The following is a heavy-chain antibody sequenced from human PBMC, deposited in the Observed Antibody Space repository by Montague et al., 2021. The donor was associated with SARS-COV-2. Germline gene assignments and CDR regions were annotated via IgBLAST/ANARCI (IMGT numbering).Heavy chain of an antibody. Sequence: SETLSLTCSVSGASMRTYYWTWIRESPGRGLERIGYISNSGITNSNPSLKSRATISLDTSKTQFSLKLTSVTTSDTALYYCARDLGWGRWYIDVWGRGTLVTVSS. CDR1: GASMRTYY. J-gene: IGHJ2*01. CDR3: ARDLGWGRWYIDV. D-gene: IGHD1-26*01. CDR2: ISNSGIT. V-gene: IGHV4-59*01.